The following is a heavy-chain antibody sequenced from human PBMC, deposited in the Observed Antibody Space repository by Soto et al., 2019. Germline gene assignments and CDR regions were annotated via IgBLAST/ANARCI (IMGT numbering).Heavy chain of an antibody. D-gene: IGHD3-3*02. V-gene: IGHV1-69*12. CDR3: ARDKDRPQLGGNYYYIMDV. Sequence: QVQVEQSGAEVKKPGSSVKVSCKASGGTFSTAAISWVRQAPGQGLEWMGGIMPIFRTADYAQKFQGRVTITADESTTTAYLELRSRRSEDTAVYYCARDKDRPQLGGNYYYIMDVWGQGTTVTVSS. CDR1: GGTFSTAA. J-gene: IGHJ6*02. CDR2: IMPIFRTA.